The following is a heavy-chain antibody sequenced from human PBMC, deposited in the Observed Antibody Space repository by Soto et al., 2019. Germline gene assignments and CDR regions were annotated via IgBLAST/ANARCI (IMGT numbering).Heavy chain of an antibody. CDR1: GGTFSSYA. D-gene: IGHD5-12*01. CDR2: IIPIFGSA. J-gene: IGHJ5*02. Sequence: QVQLVQSGAEVKKPGSSVKVSCKASGGTFSSYAISWVRQAPGQGLEWMGGIIPIFGSANYAQKFQGRVTITADESTNTAYMELSSLRSEDTAVYYCARGGLGWLRSGGWFDPWGQGTLVTVSS. V-gene: IGHV1-69*12. CDR3: ARGGLGWLRSGGWFDP.